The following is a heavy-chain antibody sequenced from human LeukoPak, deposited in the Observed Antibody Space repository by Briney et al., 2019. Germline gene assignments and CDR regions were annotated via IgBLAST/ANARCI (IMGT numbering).Heavy chain of an antibody. CDR3: AKDVGAGLAAVPYFDY. V-gene: IGHV3-23*01. D-gene: IGHD1-26*01. J-gene: IGHJ4*02. Sequence: PGGSLRLSCAASGFTFSSYAMSWVRQAPGKGLEWVSAISGSGGSTYYADSVKGRFTISRDNSKNTLYLQMNSLRAEDTAVYYCAKDVGAGLAAVPYFDYWGQGTLVTVSS. CDR2: ISGSGGST. CDR1: GFTFSSYA.